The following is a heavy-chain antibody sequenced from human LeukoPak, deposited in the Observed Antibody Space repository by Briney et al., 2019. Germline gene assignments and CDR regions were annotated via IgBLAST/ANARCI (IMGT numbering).Heavy chain of an antibody. Sequence: GGSLSLSCAASGINFRGSGMHWVRQAPGKGREWVTFIQYDGCDKYYAASVKGRFTISRDNSKNTVYLHMASLRADDTAVYYCAREGGRAVPGRFDHCGQGTLVTVSS. V-gene: IGHV3-30*02. CDR1: GINFRGSG. J-gene: IGHJ4*02. D-gene: IGHD6-13*01. CDR2: IQYDGCDK. CDR3: AREGGRAVPGRFDH.